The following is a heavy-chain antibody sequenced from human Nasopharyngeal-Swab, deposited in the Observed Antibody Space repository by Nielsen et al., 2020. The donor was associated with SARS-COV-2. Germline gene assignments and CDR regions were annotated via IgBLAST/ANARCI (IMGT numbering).Heavy chain of an antibody. CDR1: GGSISSYY. D-gene: IGHD3-22*01. V-gene: IGHV4-59*12. CDR2: IYYSGST. J-gene: IGHJ4*02. CDR3: ARGVAGVSMIVVVLTGGSYHLDY. Sequence: SETLSLTCTVSGGSISSYYWSWIRQPPGKGLEWIGYIYYSGSTNYNPSLKSRVTISLDTSKNQFSLKLSSVTAADTAVYYCARGVAGVSMIVVVLTGGSYHLDYWGQGTLVTVSS.